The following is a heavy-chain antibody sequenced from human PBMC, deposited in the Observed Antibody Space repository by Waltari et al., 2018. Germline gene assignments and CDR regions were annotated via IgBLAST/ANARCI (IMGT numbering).Heavy chain of an antibody. CDR3: AREFRGTAAAGYFDY. J-gene: IGHJ4*02. Sequence: EVQLVESGGGLIQPGGSLRLSCAASGFTVSSNYMTWVRQAPGKGLEWVSVIYSGGSTYYADSVKGRFTISRDNSKNTLYLQMNSLRAEDTAVYYCAREFRGTAAAGYFDYWGQGTPVTVSS. CDR2: IYSGGST. CDR1: GFTVSSNY. D-gene: IGHD6-13*01. V-gene: IGHV3-53*01.